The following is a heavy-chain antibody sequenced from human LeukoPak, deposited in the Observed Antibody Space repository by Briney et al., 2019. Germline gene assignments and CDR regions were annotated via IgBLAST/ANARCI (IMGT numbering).Heavy chain of an antibody. V-gene: IGHV5-51*01. CDR2: IYPGDSDT. CDR1: GYSFSISW. Sequence: GESLKISCKLSGYSFSISWIAWVRQMPGKGLEWMGIIYPGDSDTRYSPSFQGQVTISADKSISTAYLQWSSLEASDTAMYYCARHEEGPKWELRYWGQGTLVTVSS. J-gene: IGHJ4*02. CDR3: ARHEEGPKWELRY. D-gene: IGHD1-26*01.